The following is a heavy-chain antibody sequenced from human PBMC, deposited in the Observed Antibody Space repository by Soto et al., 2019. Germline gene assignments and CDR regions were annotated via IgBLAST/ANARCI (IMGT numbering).Heavy chain of an antibody. CDR3: AHRVLRTVFGLVTTTAIYFDF. CDR1: GFSLTTSGVG. J-gene: IGHJ4*02. Sequence: QITLNESGPTQVKPRQTLTLTCTFSGFSLTTSGVGVGWIRQSPGKAPERLALIYWDDDKRYSPFLKSRLTITTDTSKNQVVLTMADLDPADTATYYCAHRVLRTVFGLVTTTAIYFDFWGQGTPVAVSS. D-gene: IGHD3-3*01. V-gene: IGHV2-5*02. CDR2: IYWDDDK.